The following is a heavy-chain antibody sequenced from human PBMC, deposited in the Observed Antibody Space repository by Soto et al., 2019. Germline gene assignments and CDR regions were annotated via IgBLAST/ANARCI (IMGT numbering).Heavy chain of an antibody. CDR3: AREPIRGGAPYYFDY. CDR1: GYTFTDYY. V-gene: IGHV1-2*02. CDR2: INPYTGGT. Sequence: QVQLVQSGAEVKKPGASVKVSCKASGYTFTDYYMHWVRQAPGQGLEWLGWINPYTGGTNYAHKFQDRVPLTMDTSISTAYLDLSRLTSDDTAVYYCAREPIRGGAPYYFDYWGQGTLVPGPS. J-gene: IGHJ4*02. D-gene: IGHD3-16*01.